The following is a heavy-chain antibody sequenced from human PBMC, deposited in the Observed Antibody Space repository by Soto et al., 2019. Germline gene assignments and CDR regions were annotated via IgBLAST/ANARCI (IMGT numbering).Heavy chain of an antibody. CDR3: ARDRRYCSGGSCYPNWFDP. D-gene: IGHD2-15*01. V-gene: IGHV1-69*13. Sequence: ASVKVSCKASGGTFSSYAISWVRQAPGQGLEWMGGIIPIFGTANYAQKFQGRVTITADESTSTAYMELSSLRSEDTAVYYCARDRRYCSGGSCYPNWFDPWGQGTLVTVSS. J-gene: IGHJ5*02. CDR2: IIPIFGTA. CDR1: GGTFSSYA.